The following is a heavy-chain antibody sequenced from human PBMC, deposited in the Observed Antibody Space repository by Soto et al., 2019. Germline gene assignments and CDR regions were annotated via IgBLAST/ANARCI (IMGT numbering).Heavy chain of an antibody. CDR2: ITTSSSPT. CDR3: ARDVDNALTGLRDAFDG. D-gene: IGHD3-9*01. Sequence: PVVSLRLSCAASGFTFSDYSMNWVRQAPGKGLEWVSYITTSSSPTYYADSVKGRFTISRDNVKNSLYLQMNSLRDEDTAGYYCARDVDNALTGLRDAFDGWGQGKMVTV. J-gene: IGHJ3*01. V-gene: IGHV3-48*02. CDR1: GFTFSDYS.